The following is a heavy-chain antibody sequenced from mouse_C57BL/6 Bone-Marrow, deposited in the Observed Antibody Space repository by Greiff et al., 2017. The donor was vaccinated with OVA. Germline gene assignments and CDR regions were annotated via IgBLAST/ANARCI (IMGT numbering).Heavy chain of an antibody. Sequence: VQLQQSGPELVKPGASVKISCKASGYAFSSSWMNWVKQRPGKGLEWIGRIYPGDGDTNYNGKFKGKATLTADKSSSTAYMQLSSLTSEDSAVYFCARRDSNPWFAYWGQGTLVTVSA. CDR3: ARRDSNPWFAY. D-gene: IGHD2-5*01. CDR1: GYAFSSSW. V-gene: IGHV1-82*01. CDR2: IYPGDGDT. J-gene: IGHJ3*01.